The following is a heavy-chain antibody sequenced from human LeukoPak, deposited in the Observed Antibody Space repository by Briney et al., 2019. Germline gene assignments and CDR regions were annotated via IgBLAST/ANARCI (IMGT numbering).Heavy chain of an antibody. CDR2: IIPILGIA. CDR3: ARGHLGSWYFDL. CDR1: GYTFTVYY. V-gene: IGHV1-69*04. J-gene: IGHJ2*01. Sequence: SVKVSCKASGYTFTVYYMHWVRQAPGQGLEWMGRIIPILGIANYAQKFQGRVTITADKSTSTAYMELSSLRSEDTAVYYCARGHLGSWYFDLWGRGTLVTVSS.